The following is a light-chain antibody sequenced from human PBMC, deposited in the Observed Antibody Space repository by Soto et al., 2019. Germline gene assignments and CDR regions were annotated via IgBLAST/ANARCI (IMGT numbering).Light chain of an antibody. CDR1: SSNIRAGYD. V-gene: IGLV1-40*01. Sequence: QSALTQPPSVSGAPGQRVTISCTGSSSNIRAGYDVHWYQQLPGTAPKLLIYGNSNRPSGVPDRFSGSKSGTSASLAITGLRAEDEADYYCQSYDSSLSGWVFGGGTKLTVL. CDR3: QSYDSSLSGWV. J-gene: IGLJ3*02. CDR2: GNS.